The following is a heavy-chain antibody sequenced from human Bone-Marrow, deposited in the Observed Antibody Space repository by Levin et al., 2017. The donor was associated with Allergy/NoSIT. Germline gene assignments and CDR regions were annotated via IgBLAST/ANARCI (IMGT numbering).Heavy chain of an antibody. CDR1: GFTVSNNY. Sequence: GGSLRLSCAVSGFTVSNNYMSWVRQAPGKGLEWVSVIYSGGTTYYADSVKGRFTISRDSSKNTVYLQMNSLRAEDTAVYYCATSPTSGYWGQGTLVTVSS. J-gene: IGHJ4*02. CDR2: IYSGGTT. CDR3: ATSPTSGY. V-gene: IGHV3-53*01.